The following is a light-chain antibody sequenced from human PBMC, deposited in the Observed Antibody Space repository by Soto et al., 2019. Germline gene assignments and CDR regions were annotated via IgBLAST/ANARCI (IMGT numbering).Light chain of an antibody. V-gene: IGKV1-5*01. CDR2: AAS. J-gene: IGKJ1*01. Sequence: DIQVTQSPPTLSASVGDRVTITCRASQTISTWMAWYQQKPGKAPKLLIYAASTLQSGVPSRFSGSGSGTEFTLTISSLQPEDCATYYCQQYDKLPRTFGQGTKVDIK. CDR1: QTISTW. CDR3: QQYDKLPRT.